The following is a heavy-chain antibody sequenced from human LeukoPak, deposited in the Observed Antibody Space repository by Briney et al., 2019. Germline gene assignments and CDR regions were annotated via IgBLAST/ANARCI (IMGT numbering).Heavy chain of an antibody. V-gene: IGHV3-48*03. Sequence: GGSLRLSCAASGFTFSSYEMNWVRQAPGKGLEWVSYISSSGSTIYYADSVRGRFTVSRDNSKNTLYLQMNSLRAEDTAVYYCAKITPGGPRSYYYWGQGTQVTVSS. CDR1: GFTFSSYE. D-gene: IGHD3-10*01. CDR2: ISSSGSTI. J-gene: IGHJ4*02. CDR3: AKITPGGPRSYYY.